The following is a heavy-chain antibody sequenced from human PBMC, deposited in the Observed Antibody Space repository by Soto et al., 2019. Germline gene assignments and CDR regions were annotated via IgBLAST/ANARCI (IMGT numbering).Heavy chain of an antibody. J-gene: IGHJ6*02. D-gene: IGHD2-8*01. V-gene: IGHV4-4*07. CDR3: ARGEIGNGYGMDV. CDR2: IYPSGST. CDR1: GGSISRYC. Sequence: PSETLSLTCTVSGGSISRYCWRWIRQPSGKGLEWIGRIYPSGSTNYSPSLKSRVTMSVDTSKNPLSLKLSSVTAADTAVYYCARGEIGNGYGMDVWGQGTTVTVSS.